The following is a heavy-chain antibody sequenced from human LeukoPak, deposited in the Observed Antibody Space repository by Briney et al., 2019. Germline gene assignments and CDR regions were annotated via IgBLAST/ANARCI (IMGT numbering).Heavy chain of an antibody. Sequence: ASVKVSCKASGYTFTTYGISWVRQAPGQGLEWVGWISAKSGNTNYGQDFQGRVTVTRDTSTSTVYMELRRLRSDDTAVYYCARARPQNYDSSRYYSAAFDIWGQGTMVTVSS. J-gene: IGHJ3*02. CDR3: ARARPQNYDSSRYYSAAFDI. D-gene: IGHD3-22*01. CDR2: ISAKSGNT. CDR1: GYTFTTYG. V-gene: IGHV1-18*01.